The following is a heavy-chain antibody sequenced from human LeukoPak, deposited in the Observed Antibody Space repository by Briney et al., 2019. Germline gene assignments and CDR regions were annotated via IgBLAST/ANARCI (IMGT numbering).Heavy chain of an antibody. V-gene: IGHV4-30-2*01. J-gene: IGHJ5*02. D-gene: IGHD3-9*01. Sequence: SETLSLTCTVSGGSISSGGYYWSWIRQPPGKGLEWIGYIYHSGSTYYNPSLKSRVTISVDRSKNQFSLKLSSVTAADTAVYYCARSDWLEGDHWFDPWGQGTLVTVSS. CDR3: ARSDWLEGDHWFDP. CDR1: GGSISSGGYY. CDR2: IYHSGST.